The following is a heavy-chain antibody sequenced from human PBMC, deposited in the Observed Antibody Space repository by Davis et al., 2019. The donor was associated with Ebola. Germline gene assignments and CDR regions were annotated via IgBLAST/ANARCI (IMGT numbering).Heavy chain of an antibody. J-gene: IGHJ4*02. Sequence: ASVKVSCKASGYTFTSYAMHWVRQAPGQRLEWMGGINAGNGNTKYSQKFQGRVTITRDTSASTAYMELSSLRSEDTAVYYCARDLPSPIQLWLTGFDYWGQGTLVTVSS. D-gene: IGHD5-18*01. CDR1: GYTFTSYA. CDR3: ARDLPSPIQLWLTGFDY. V-gene: IGHV1-3*01. CDR2: INAGNGNT.